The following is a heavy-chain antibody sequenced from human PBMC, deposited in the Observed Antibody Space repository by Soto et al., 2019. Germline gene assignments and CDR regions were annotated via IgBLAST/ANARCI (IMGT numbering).Heavy chain of an antibody. CDR1: GFTFSDYY. CDR3: ARDRHYYDSSGYYYVFDY. V-gene: IGHV3-11*06. J-gene: IGHJ4*02. Sequence: SGGSLRLSCAASGFTFSDYYMSWIRQAPGKWLEWVSYISSSSSYTNYADSVKGRFTISRDDAKNSLYLQMNSLRAEDTAVYYCARDRHYYDSSGYYYVFDYWGQGTLVTVSS. CDR2: ISSSSSYT. D-gene: IGHD3-22*01.